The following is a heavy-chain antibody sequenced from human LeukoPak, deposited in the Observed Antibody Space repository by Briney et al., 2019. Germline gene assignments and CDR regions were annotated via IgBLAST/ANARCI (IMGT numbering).Heavy chain of an antibody. V-gene: IGHV3-23*01. D-gene: IGHD3-3*01. CDR2: ISGSGGST. J-gene: IGHJ4*02. CDR1: GFTFSSYA. Sequence: VGSLRLSCAASGFTFSSYAMSWVRQAPGKGLEWVSAISGSGGSTYYADSVKGRFTISRDNSKNTLYLQMNSLRAEDMAVYYCAKWYYDFWSGYFGYWGQGTLVTVSS. CDR3: AKWYYDFWSGYFGY.